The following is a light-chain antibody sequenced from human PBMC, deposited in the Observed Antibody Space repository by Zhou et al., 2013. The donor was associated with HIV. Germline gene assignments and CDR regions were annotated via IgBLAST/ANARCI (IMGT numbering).Light chain of an antibody. V-gene: IGKV1-39*01. J-gene: IGKJ4*01. CDR3: QHSHERPVS. CDR2: GAS. Sequence: DVQLTQSPSSLSASVGDAVTITCRASQNIGNNLHWYQLTPGKAPRVLIVGASNLQFGVPSRFHGSGFGRDFALTISSLQREDVATYFCQHSHERPVSFGGGTKVGIQ. CDR1: QNIGNN.